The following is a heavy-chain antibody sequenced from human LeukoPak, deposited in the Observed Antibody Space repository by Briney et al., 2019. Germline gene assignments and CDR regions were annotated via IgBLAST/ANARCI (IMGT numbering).Heavy chain of an antibody. D-gene: IGHD5-18*01. CDR2: IGGSGDST. CDR3: AKNGYSYGLYDAFDI. V-gene: IGHV3-23*01. J-gene: IGHJ3*02. CDR1: GFTFSTYA. Sequence: GGSVRLSCAAAGFTFSTYAMRWVRQAPGGGLEWVSGIGGSGDSTYYEDSVKGRFTISREHSKNTLYLQLNSLRAEDTAVYFCAKNGYSYGLYDAFDIWGQGTMVTVSS.